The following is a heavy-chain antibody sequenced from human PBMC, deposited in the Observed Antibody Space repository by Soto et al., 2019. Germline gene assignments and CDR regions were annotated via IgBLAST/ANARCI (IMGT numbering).Heavy chain of an antibody. CDR3: ARVRGGMATAPFDY. CDR2: ISYQGSNK. CDR1: GLPFSSYD. J-gene: IGHJ4*02. Sequence: GGSLRLSCAASGLPFSSYDMHRARPAPGTGLAWVAVISYQGSNKYYADPVKGRFTISRDNSKNTLYWQVNSLRTEDTTVYYCARVRGGMATAPFDYWGQGAVVTVSS. V-gene: IGHV3-30*04. D-gene: IGHD3-10*01.